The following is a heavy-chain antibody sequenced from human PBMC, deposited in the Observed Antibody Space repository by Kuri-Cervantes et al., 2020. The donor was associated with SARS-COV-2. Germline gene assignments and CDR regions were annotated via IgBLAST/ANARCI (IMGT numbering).Heavy chain of an antibody. CDR3: ARDRRSIYYDSSGYYIDYYYYGMDV. D-gene: IGHD3-22*01. CDR2: INPNSGGT. J-gene: IGHJ6*02. V-gene: IGHV1-2*04. CDR1: GYTFTGYY. Sequence: ASVKVSCKASGYTFTGYYIHWVRQAPGQGLEWMGWINPNSGGTNSAQEFQGWVTMTRDTSISTVYMELSRLRSHDTAVYFCARDRRSIYYDSSGYYIDYYYYGMDVWGQGTTVTVSS.